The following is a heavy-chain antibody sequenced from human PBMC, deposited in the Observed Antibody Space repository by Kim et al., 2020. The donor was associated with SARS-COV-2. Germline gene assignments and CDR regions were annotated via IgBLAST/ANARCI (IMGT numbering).Heavy chain of an antibody. V-gene: IGHV4-34*04. J-gene: IGHJ6*01. D-gene: IGHD6-19*01. CDR2: IYQSGST. CDR3: ERSRNSRRGWQPFYYYYYG. Sequence: SETLSLTCAVYGGSFSGYYWCWICQPPRTGLERIVEIYQSGSTNTNPTLTSRSTISVDTATNQYSLTLNLVTAAATAAYECERSRNSRRGWQPFYYYYYG. CDR1: GGSFSGYY.